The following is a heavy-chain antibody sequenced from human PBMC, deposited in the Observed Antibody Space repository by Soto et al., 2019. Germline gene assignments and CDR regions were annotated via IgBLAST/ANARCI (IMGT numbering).Heavy chain of an antibody. Sequence: GGSLRLSCAASGFTFGSYAMSWVRQAPGKGLEWVSAISGSGGSTYYADSVKGRFTISRDNSKNTLYLQMNSLRAEDTAVYYCAKDYDSSGYYLFDYWGQGALVTVSS. D-gene: IGHD3-22*01. CDR2: ISGSGGST. CDR3: AKDYDSSGYYLFDY. V-gene: IGHV3-23*01. J-gene: IGHJ4*02. CDR1: GFTFGSYA.